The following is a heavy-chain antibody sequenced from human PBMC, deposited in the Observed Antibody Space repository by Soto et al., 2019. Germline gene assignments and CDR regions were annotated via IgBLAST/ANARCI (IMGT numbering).Heavy chain of an antibody. CDR1: GFNSENYA. V-gene: IGHV3-9*02. Sequence: EVQLVESGGGLVQPGRSLRLSCAASGFNSENYAMHWVRQAPGKGLEWVSGISRNSGSIAYADSVKGRFTISRDNSKNSLYLQMSRLRAEDTGLYYCTKDTYRIFMVRGLIGLLGGFDIWGQGTMVTVS. CDR2: ISRNSGSI. CDR3: TKDTYRIFMVRGLIGLLGGFDI. D-gene: IGHD3-10*01. J-gene: IGHJ3*02.